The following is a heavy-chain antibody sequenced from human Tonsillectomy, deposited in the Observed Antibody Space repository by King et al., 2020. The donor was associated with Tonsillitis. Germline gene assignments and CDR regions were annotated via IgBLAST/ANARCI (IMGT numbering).Heavy chain of an antibody. CDR3: ARGDCSSSLCKPRFYYYYGMDV. CDR2: ISSDGSNK. Sequence: VQLVESGGGVVQPGRSLRLSCAASGFTFSSYDMHWVRQAPGKGLEWVAIISSDGSNKYYADSVKGRFTISRDNSKNTLYLQMNSLRAEDTAVYYCARGDCSSSLCKPRFYYYYGMDVWGEGATVALSS. D-gene: IGHD2-2*01. CDR1: GFTFSSYD. J-gene: IGHJ6*04. V-gene: IGHV3-33*05.